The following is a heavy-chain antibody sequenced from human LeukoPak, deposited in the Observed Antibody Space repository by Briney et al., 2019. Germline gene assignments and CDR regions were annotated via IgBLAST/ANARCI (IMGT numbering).Heavy chain of an antibody. CDR1: GFTFSGSA. D-gene: IGHD2-15*01. Sequence: GSLRLSCAASGFTFSGSAMHWVRQASGKGLEWVGRIRSKANSYATAYAASVKGRFTISRDDSKNTAYLQMNSPKTEDTAVYYCTSGYCSGGSCGAIFDYWGQGILVTVSS. CDR2: IRSKANSYAT. CDR3: TSGYCSGGSCGAIFDY. J-gene: IGHJ4*02. V-gene: IGHV3-73*01.